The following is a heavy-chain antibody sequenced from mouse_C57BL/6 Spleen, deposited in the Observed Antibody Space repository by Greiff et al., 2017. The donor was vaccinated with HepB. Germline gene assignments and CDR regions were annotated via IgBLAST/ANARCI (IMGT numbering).Heavy chain of an antibody. CDR2: IYPGDGDT. CDR3: ARGIYYDYDDGGEAMDY. D-gene: IGHD2-4*01. V-gene: IGHV1-82*01. J-gene: IGHJ4*01. Sequence: QVQLQQSGPELVKPGASVKISCKASGYAFSSSWMNWVKQRPGKGLEWIGRIYPGDGDTNYNGKFKGKATLTADKSSSTAYMQLSSLTSEDSAVYFCARGIYYDYDDGGEAMDYWGQGTSVTVSS. CDR1: GYAFSSSW.